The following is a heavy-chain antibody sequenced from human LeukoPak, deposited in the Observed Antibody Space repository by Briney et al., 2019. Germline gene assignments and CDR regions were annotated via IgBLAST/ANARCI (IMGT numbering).Heavy chain of an antibody. J-gene: IGHJ5*02. CDR3: ARGITIFGVAYNWFDP. V-gene: IGHV1-46*01. Sequence: ASVKVSCKASGYTFTSYYMHWVRQAPGQGLEWMGIINPSGGSTSYAQKFQGRVTMTRDTSTSTVYMKLSSLRSEDTAVYYCARGITIFGVAYNWFDPWGQGTLVTVSS. CDR1: GYTFTSYY. D-gene: IGHD3-3*01. CDR2: INPSGGST.